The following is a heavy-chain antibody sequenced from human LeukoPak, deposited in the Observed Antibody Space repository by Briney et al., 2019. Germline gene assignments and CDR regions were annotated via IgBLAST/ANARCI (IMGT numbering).Heavy chain of an antibody. CDR3: ARGRSSSWYVGYYFDY. CDR2: INHSGST. J-gene: IGHJ4*02. D-gene: IGHD6-13*01. Sequence: SETLSLTCAVYGGSFSGYYWSWIRQPPGKGLEWIGEINHSGSTNYNPSLKSRVTISVDTSKNQFSLKLSSVTAADTAVYYCARGRSSSWYVGYYFDYWGQGTLVTVSS. CDR1: GGSFSGYY. V-gene: IGHV4-34*01.